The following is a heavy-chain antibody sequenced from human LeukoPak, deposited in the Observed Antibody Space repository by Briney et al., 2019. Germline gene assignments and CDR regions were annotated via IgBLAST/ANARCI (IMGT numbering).Heavy chain of an antibody. J-gene: IGHJ4*02. CDR3: ARPTSSDIY. CDR2: IYPGDSNT. CDR1: GYSFTSYW. Sequence: KGGESLKISCRGSGYSFTSYWIGWVRQMPGKGLEWMGIIYPGDSNTRYSPSFQGQVTISADKSISTAYLQWSSLKASDSAMYYCARPTSSDIYWGQGTLVTVSS. V-gene: IGHV5-51*01. D-gene: IGHD2-2*01.